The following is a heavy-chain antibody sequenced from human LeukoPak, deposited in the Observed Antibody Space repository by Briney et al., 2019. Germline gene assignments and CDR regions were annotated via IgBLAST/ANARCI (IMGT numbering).Heavy chain of an antibody. CDR3: ARGFRSVTTWGYFDY. V-gene: IGHV3-66*01. CDR1: GFTVSTNY. Sequence: GGSLRLSCAASGFTVSTNYMSWVRQAPGKGLEWVSLIYSGGGTYYADSVKGRFTISRDNSGNTLSLQMNSLRVDDTAVYYCARGFRSVTTWGYFDYWGQGALVTVSS. D-gene: IGHD4-17*01. J-gene: IGHJ4*02. CDR2: IYSGGGT.